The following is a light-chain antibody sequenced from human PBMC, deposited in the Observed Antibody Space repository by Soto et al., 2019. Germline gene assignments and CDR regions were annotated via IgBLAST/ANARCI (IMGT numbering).Light chain of an antibody. Sequence: EIVMTQSPGTLSVSPGERATLSCRASQSVRSNLAWYQQKPGRAPRLLIYGASTRATGVPGRFGGSASGTEFTLTISSLQSEDFAVYYCQQYDNWPRTFGQGTKVDN. J-gene: IGKJ3*01. CDR1: QSVRSN. V-gene: IGKV3-15*01. CDR2: GAS. CDR3: QQYDNWPRT.